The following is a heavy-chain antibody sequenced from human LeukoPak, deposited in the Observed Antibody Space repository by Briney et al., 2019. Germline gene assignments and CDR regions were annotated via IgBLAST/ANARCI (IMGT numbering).Heavy chain of an antibody. J-gene: IGHJ6*03. CDR3: AREITCPDGTDCSCMDV. V-gene: IGHV3-74*01. CDR1: GITLSPYW. D-gene: IGHD3-10*01. Sequence: GGSLRLSCTASGITLSPYWMHWVRQIPGKGLAWVSRINSDGSSTAYANSVKGRFTISRDNANNMLYLQMNTLRADDTAVYYCAREITCPDGTDCSCMDVWGKGSMATVSS. CDR2: INSDGSST.